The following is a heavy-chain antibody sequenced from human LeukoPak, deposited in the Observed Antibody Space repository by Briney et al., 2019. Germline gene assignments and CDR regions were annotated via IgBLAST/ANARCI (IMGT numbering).Heavy chain of an antibody. D-gene: IGHD5-24*01. CDR3: ARPSRWLQYLYFDY. J-gene: IGHJ4*02. CDR1: GYTFTSYG. CDR2: INGGNGNT. Sequence: GASVKVSCKTSGYTFTSYGMHWVRQAPGQSLEWMGWINGGNGNTKYSEKFQGRVTIIRDTSASTAYMELSSLRSEDTAVYYCARPSRWLQYLYFDYWGQGTLVTVSS. V-gene: IGHV1-3*01.